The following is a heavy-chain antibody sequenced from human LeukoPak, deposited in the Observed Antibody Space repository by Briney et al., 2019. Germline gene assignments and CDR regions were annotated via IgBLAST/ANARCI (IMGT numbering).Heavy chain of an antibody. Sequence: PGGSLRLSCAASGVTFSSYAMSWVRQAPGKGLEWVSVISNSAGSTFYADSVKGRFTISRDNSKNTLYLQMNSLRAEDTAVYYCAKRASGSGTSLYYFDYWGQGTLVTVSS. CDR1: GVTFSSYA. CDR2: ISNSAGST. J-gene: IGHJ4*02. CDR3: AKRASGSGTSLYYFDY. V-gene: IGHV3-23*01. D-gene: IGHD3-10*01.